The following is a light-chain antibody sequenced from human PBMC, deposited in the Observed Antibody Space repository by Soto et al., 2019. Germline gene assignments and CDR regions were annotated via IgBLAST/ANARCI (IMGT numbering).Light chain of an antibody. J-gene: IGKJ1*01. CDR3: QKYNSAPWT. V-gene: IGKV1-27*01. CDR1: QGISDY. Sequence: DIQMTQSPSSLSASVGDRVTITCRASQGISDYLAWYQQKPGKVPKLLIYAASTLQSGVPSRFSGSGSGSDFTLTISSLQPDDVATYYCQKYNSAPWTFGQGTKVDIK. CDR2: AAS.